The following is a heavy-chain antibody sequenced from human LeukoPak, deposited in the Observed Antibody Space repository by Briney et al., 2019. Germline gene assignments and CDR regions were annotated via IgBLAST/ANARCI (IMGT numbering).Heavy chain of an antibody. Sequence: ASVKVSCKVSGYTLTELSMHWVRQAPGKGLEWMGGFDPEDGETIYAQKFQGRVTMTEDTSTDTAYMELSSLRSEDTAVYYCARVPNYYDSSTNAFDIWGQGTMVTVSS. D-gene: IGHD3-22*01. CDR1: GYTLTELS. V-gene: IGHV1-24*01. CDR3: ARVPNYYDSSTNAFDI. J-gene: IGHJ3*02. CDR2: FDPEDGET.